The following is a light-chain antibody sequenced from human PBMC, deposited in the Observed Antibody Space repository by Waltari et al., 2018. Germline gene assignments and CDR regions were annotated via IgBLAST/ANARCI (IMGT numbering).Light chain of an antibody. J-gene: IGKJ2*01. CDR3: QQYNDWPPYT. Sequence: EIVMTQSPATLSVSPGDRATLSCRASQSVSSNSAWYQQKPGQAPRLLIYGASTRATNIPPRFSGSGSGTEFTLTISSLQSEDFAVYYCQQYNDWPPYTFGQGTNLEIK. CDR2: GAS. CDR1: QSVSSN. V-gene: IGKV3-15*01.